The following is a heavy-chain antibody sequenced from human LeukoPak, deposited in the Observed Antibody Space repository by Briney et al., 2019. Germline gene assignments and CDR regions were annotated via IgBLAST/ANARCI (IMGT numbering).Heavy chain of an antibody. Sequence: SETLSLTCTVSGGSISSYYWSWIRQPPGKGLEGIGYIYYSGSTNYNPSLKSRVTISVDTSKNQFSLKLSSVTAADTAVYYCARIIRGGDLDYFDYWGQGTLVTVSS. CDR2: IYYSGST. J-gene: IGHJ4*02. D-gene: IGHD2-21*02. V-gene: IGHV4-59*12. CDR3: ARIIRGGDLDYFDY. CDR1: GGSISSYY.